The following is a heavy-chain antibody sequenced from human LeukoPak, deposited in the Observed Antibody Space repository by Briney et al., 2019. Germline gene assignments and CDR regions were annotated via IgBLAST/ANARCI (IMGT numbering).Heavy chain of an antibody. CDR3: ARRAAAGTPDY. CDR2: ISSSGSTI. D-gene: IGHD6-13*01. Sequence: GGSLRLSCAASGFIFSDYYMSWIRQAPGKGLEWVSYISSSGSTIYYADSVKGRFTISRDNAKNSLYLQMNSLRAEDTAVYYCARRAAAGTPDYWGQGTLVTVSS. J-gene: IGHJ4*02. V-gene: IGHV3-11*04. CDR1: GFIFSDYY.